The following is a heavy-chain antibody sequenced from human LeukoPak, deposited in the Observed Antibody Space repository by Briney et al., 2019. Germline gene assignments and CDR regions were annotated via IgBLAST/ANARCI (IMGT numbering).Heavy chain of an antibody. J-gene: IGHJ4*02. CDR2: ISDSGGST. V-gene: IGHV3-23*01. CDR3: AKDGIAVAGSSAWY. CDR1: GFTFSSYA. Sequence: GGSLRLSCAASGFTFSSYAMTWVRQAPGKGLEWVSGISDSGGSTYYADSVKGRFTISRDNSKNTLYLQMDSLRAEDTAVYYCAKDGIAVAGSSAWYWGRGTQVTVSS. D-gene: IGHD6-19*01.